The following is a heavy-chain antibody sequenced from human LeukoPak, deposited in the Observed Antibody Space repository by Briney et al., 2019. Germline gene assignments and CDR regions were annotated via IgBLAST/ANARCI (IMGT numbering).Heavy chain of an antibody. CDR1: GFTVSSNY. J-gene: IGHJ4*02. CDR3: ARDTRSYDSSGPY. D-gene: IGHD3-22*01. V-gene: IGHV3-66*01. CDR2: IYSGGST. Sequence: PGGSLRLSCAASGFTVSSNYMSWVRQAPGKGLEWVSVIYSGGSTYYADSVKGRFTISRDNSKNTLYLQMNSLRAEDTAVYYCARDTRSYDSSGPYWGQGTLVTVSS.